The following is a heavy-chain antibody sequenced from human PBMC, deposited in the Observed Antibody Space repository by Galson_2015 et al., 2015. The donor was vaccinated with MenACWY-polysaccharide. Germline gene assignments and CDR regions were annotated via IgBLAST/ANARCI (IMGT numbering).Heavy chain of an antibody. CDR3: ARVRYSTGKYQFDY. CDR1: GYIFTNYA. Sequence: SVKVSCKASGYIFTNYAMHWVRQAPGQSFEWMGWISAGNGRTEYSQKFQGRVTITRDTSASTAYMEVSSLRSEDTAVYYCARVRYSTGKYQFDYWGQGTLVAVSS. D-gene: IGHD2-2*01. CDR2: ISAGNGRT. J-gene: IGHJ4*02. V-gene: IGHV1-3*01.